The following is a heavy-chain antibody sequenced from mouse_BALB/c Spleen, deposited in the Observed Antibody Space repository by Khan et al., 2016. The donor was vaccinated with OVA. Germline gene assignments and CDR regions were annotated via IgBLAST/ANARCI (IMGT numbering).Heavy chain of an antibody. D-gene: IGHD1-1*01. CDR2: ISGDSSTI. V-gene: IGHV5-17*02. CDR1: GFTFSSYG. CDR3: ATSYYYGYYFDY. Sequence: EVELVESGGGLVQPGGSRKLSCAASGFTFSSYGMHWVRQAPEKGLEWVAYISGDSSTIYYADTVKGRFTISRDNPKNTLFLTTTSLMSEDTAMYYCATSYYYGYYFDYWGPGTTLTVSS. J-gene: IGHJ2*01.